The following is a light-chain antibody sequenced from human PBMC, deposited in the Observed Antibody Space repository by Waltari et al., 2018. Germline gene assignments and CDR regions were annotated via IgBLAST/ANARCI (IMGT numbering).Light chain of an antibody. J-gene: IGKJ1*01. CDR1: QSVLHSSTNNNY. CDR3: QQYYSTPQT. V-gene: IGKV4-1*01. Sequence: DIVMTQSPDSLAVPLGEMATINCTSIQSVLHSSTNNNYLAWYQHKVGQPPKLLIYWASTRESGVPDRFSGSGSVTDFTLTISSLQAEDVGLYYCQQYYSTPQTFGQGTKV. CDR2: WAS.